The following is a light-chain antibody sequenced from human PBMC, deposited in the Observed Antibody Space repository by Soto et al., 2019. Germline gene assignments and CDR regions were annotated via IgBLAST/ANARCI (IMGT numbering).Light chain of an antibody. CDR1: SSDVGGYNY. V-gene: IGLV2-14*01. CDR2: DVS. Sequence: QSVLTQPASVSGSPGQSITISCTGTSSDVGGYNYVSWYQQHPGKAPKLMIYDVSNRPSGVSNRFSGSKSGNTASPTISGLQAEDEADYYRSSYTSSSTYVFGTGTKVTVL. CDR3: SSYTSSSTYV. J-gene: IGLJ1*01.